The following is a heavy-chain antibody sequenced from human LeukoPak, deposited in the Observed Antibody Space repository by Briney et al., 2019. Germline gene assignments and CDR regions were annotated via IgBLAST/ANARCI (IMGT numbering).Heavy chain of an antibody. D-gene: IGHD5-24*01. J-gene: IGHJ3*02. CDR1: GFTFSSYG. Sequence: GGSLRLSCAASGFTFSSYGMHWVRQAPGKGLEWVAFIRYDGSNKYYADSVKGRFTISRDNSKNTLYLQMNSLRAEDTAVYYCAKDSGDGYSFDAFDIWGQGTMVTVSS. CDR2: IRYDGSNK. V-gene: IGHV3-30*02. CDR3: AKDSGDGYSFDAFDI.